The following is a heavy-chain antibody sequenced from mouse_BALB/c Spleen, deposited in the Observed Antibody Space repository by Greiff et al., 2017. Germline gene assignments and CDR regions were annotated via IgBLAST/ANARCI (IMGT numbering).Heavy chain of an antibody. J-gene: IGHJ4*01. Sequence: VMLVESGPGLVAPSQSLSITCTVSGFSLTGYGVNWARQPPGKGLEWLGMIWGDGSTDYNSALKSRLSISKDNSKSQVFLKMNSLQTDDTARYYCARGGNYGAMDYWGQGTSVTVSS. CDR3: ARGGNYGAMDY. V-gene: IGHV2-6-7*01. D-gene: IGHD2-1*01. CDR1: GFSLTGYG. CDR2: IWGDGST.